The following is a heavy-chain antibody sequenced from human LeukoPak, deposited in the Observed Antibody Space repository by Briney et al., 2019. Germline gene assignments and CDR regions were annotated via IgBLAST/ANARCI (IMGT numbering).Heavy chain of an antibody. CDR3: ARGKAFGYCSGGSCYSVYYYYMDV. D-gene: IGHD2-15*01. V-gene: IGHV4-34*01. J-gene: IGHJ6*03. Sequence: PSETLSLTCAVYGGSFSGYYWSWIRQPPGKGLEWIGEINHSGSTNYNPSLKSRVTISVDTSKNQFSLKLSSVTAADTAVYYCARGKAFGYCSGGSCYSVYYYYMDVWGKGTTVTVSS. CDR2: INHSGST. CDR1: GGSFSGYY.